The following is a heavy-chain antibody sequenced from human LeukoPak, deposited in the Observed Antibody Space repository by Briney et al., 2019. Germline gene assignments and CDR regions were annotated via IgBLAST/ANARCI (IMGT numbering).Heavy chain of an antibody. Sequence: KPSETLSLTCTVSGGPISSYYWSWIRQPPGKGLEWIGYIYYSGSTNYNPSLKSRVTISVDTSKNQFSLKLSSVTAADTAVYYCARGVAVAAYYMDVWGKGTTVTVSS. CDR1: GGPISSYY. V-gene: IGHV4-59*01. J-gene: IGHJ6*03. D-gene: IGHD6-19*01. CDR2: IYYSGST. CDR3: ARGVAVAAYYMDV.